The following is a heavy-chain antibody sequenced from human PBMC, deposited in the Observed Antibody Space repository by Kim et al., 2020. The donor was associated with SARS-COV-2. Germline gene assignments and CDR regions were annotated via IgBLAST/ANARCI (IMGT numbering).Heavy chain of an antibody. J-gene: IGHJ6*02. CDR3: ARGGGYCTNGVCYTQKRYYGMDV. Sequence: SETLSLTCAVYGGSFSGYYWSWIRQPPGKGLEWIGEINHSGSTNYNPSLKSRVTISVDTSKNQFSLKLSSVTAADTAVYYCARGGGYCTNGVCYTQKRYYGMDVWGQGTTVTVSS. CDR2: INHSGST. D-gene: IGHD2-8*01. V-gene: IGHV4-34*01. CDR1: GGSFSGYY.